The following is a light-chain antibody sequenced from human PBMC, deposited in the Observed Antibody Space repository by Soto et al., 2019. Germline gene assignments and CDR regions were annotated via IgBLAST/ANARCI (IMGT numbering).Light chain of an antibody. J-gene: IGKJ3*01. CDR3: QQYGTSPFT. V-gene: IGKV3-20*01. CDR1: QSVSSNY. CDR2: GAS. Sequence: EIVLTQSPGTLSLSPGERATLSCRASQSVSSNYLTWYQQKPGQAPRLLIYGASSRATGIPDRFSGRGSGTDFTLTISRLEPEDFAVYYCQQYGTSPFTCGPGTKVDIK.